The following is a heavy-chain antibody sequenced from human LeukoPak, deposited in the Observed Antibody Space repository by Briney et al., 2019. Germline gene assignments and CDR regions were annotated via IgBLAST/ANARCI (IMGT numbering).Heavy chain of an antibody. D-gene: IGHD6-13*01. J-gene: IGHJ4*02. CDR2: ITGSATST. CDR1: GFTFSSYA. CDR3: AKVQTYSSSSELDY. Sequence: GGSLRLSCAASGFTFSSYAMSWVRQAPGKGLEWVSTITGSATSTYYAGSVKGRFTISRDNSKNTLYLQMNSLRAEDTAVYYCAKVQTYSSSSELDYWGQGTLVTVSS. V-gene: IGHV3-23*01.